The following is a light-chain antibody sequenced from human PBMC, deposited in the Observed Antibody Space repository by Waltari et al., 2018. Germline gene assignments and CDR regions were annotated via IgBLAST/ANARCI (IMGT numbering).Light chain of an antibody. V-gene: IGLV2-14*03. Sequence: QSALTQPASVSGSPGQSITISCTGTSSDVGGYDYVSWYPHPPGQAPQLLIFDVSYRPSGISTRFSGSKSGNTASLTISGLQAEDEADYSCSSYTSTSTLVFGSGTKVTVL. CDR3: SSYTSTSTLV. CDR1: SSDVGGYDY. CDR2: DVS. J-gene: IGLJ1*01.